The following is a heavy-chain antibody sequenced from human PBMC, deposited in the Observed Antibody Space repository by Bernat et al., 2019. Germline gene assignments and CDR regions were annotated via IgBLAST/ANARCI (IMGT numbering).Heavy chain of an antibody. CDR1: GFTFSSYA. J-gene: IGHJ6*03. CDR3: ARGTSTSAPYMDV. Sequence: EVQLLESGGGLVQPGGSLRLSCAASGFTFSSYAMSWVRQAPGKGLEWVSTITNGGGSTYYADSVKGRFTISRDNSKNTLYLQMNSLRAEDTAVYYCARGTSTSAPYMDVWGKGTTVTVSS. CDR2: ITNGGGST. V-gene: IGHV3-23*01.